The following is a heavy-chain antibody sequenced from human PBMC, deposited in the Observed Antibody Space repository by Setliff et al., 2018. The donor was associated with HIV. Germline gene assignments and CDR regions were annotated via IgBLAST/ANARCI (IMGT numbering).Heavy chain of an antibody. CDR2: IYYSGST. D-gene: IGHD6-19*01. Sequence: SETLSLTCTVSSGSISDSRYYWGWIRQAPGKGLEWIGSIYYSGSTYYNPSLKSRVTISVDTSKNQFSLKLSSVTAADTAVYYCASPASGGSSGQYHYWGQGTLVTVS. V-gene: IGHV4-39*01. J-gene: IGHJ4*02. CDR3: ASPASGGSSGQYHY. CDR1: SGSISDSRYY.